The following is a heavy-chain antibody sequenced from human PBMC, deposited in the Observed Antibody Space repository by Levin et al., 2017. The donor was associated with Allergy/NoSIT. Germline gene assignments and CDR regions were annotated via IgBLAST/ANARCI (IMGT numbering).Heavy chain of an antibody. V-gene: IGHV1-18*01. J-gene: IGHJ3*02. CDR3: ARGMAETAADTFDI. CDR2: ISPYNGNT. Sequence: ASVKVSCKASGYTFDFYGISWLRQAPGQGLEWMGWISPYNGNTNYAQKLQGRVTMTTDTSTSTAYMELTSLRSDDTAVYYCARGMAETAADTFDIWGQGTMVTVSS. CDR1: GYTFDFYG. D-gene: IGHD2-8*01.